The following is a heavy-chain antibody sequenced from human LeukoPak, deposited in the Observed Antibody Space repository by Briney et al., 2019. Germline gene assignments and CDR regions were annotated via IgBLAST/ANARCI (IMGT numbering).Heavy chain of an antibody. CDR3: VRSKEPAALLDY. D-gene: IGHD2-2*01. Sequence: GGSLRLSCAASGFTVSTNYINWVRQAPGKGLEWVSVIYSNGVTYHADSVKGRFTISRDNSQNTVFLQMKSLRADDSAIYYCVRSKEPAALLDYWGRGTLVTVTS. J-gene: IGHJ4*02. V-gene: IGHV3-53*01. CDR2: IYSNGVT. CDR1: GFTVSTNY.